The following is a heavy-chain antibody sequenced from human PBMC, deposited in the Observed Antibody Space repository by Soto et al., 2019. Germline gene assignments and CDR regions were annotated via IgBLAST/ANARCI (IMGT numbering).Heavy chain of an antibody. V-gene: IGHV3-23*01. Sequence: GSLRLSCAASGFSFRNYAMSWVRQAPGKGLEWISTLTGSSSNIYYADSVKGRFAISRDTSNGIAYLQMNSLNIEDSAVYYCSGAESPDTAYFSLYWGQGTPVTVSS. CDR1: GFSFRNYA. J-gene: IGHJ4*02. CDR3: SGAESPDTAYFSLY. CDR2: LTGSSSNI. D-gene: IGHD1-26*01.